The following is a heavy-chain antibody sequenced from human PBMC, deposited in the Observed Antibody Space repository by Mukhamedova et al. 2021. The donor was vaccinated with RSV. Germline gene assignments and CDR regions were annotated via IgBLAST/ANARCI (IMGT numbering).Heavy chain of an antibody. Sequence: VSVIYSGGSTYYADSVKGRFTTSRDNSKNTLYLQMNSLRAEDTAVYYCARVTYYYGSGSYYRGGWFDPWGQGTLVTVSS. J-gene: IGHJ5*02. D-gene: IGHD3-10*01. V-gene: IGHV3-66*02. CDR3: ARVTYYYGSGSYYRGGWFDP. CDR2: IYSGGST.